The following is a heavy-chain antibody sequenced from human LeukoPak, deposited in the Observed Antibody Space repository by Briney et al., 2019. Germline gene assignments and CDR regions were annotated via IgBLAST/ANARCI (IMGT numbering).Heavy chain of an antibody. CDR2: IYHTGST. CDR1: GDSISSSPYF. D-gene: IGHD3-22*01. CDR3: ARAVKQVVVRFDY. V-gene: IGHV4-39*07. J-gene: IGHJ4*02. Sequence: PSETLSLTCTVSGDSISSSPYFWAWIRQPPGQGLEWIGSIYHTGSTYYHASLQSRLTMSLDTSKNQFSLELNSVTAADTAVYYCARAVKQVVVRFDYWGQGTLVTVSS.